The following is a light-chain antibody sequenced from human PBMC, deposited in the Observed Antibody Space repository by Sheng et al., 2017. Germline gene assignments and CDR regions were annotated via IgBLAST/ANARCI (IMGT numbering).Light chain of an antibody. J-gene: IGKJ1*01. Sequence: DIVMTQSPDSLAVSLGERATINCKSSQSVLYSSNNKNYLAWYQQKPGQPPKLLIYWASIRESGVPDRFSGSGSGRDFTLTINNLQAEDVAVYYCQQYYNTPETFGQGTKVEI. V-gene: IGKV4-1*01. CDR2: WAS. CDR3: QQYYNTPET. CDR1: QSVLYSSNNKNY.